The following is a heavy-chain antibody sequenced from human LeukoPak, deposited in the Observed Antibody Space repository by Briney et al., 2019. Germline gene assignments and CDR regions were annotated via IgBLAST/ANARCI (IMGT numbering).Heavy chain of an antibody. V-gene: IGHV6-1*01. CDR3: ARGFSSGWLDY. CDR2: TYYRSKWYN. J-gene: IGHJ4*02. D-gene: IGHD6-19*01. CDR1: GDSVSSKNAA. Sequence: SQTLSLTCAISGDSVSSKNAAWNWITQSPSRGLEWLGRTYYRSKWYNDNAESVKGRISINTDTSKNQFSLQLNSVTPEDTAVYYCARGFSSGWLDYWGRGTLVTVSS.